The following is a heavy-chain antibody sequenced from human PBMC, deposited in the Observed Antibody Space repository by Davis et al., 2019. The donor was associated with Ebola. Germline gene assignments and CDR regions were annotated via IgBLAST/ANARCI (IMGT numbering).Heavy chain of an antibody. V-gene: IGHV3-11*04. Sequence: GGSLRLSCAVSGLTVSSNYMSWVRQAPGKGLEWVSGISGSGATTYYADSVKGRFTISRDNAKNSLYLQMNSLRAEDTAVYYCARDPGYCSGGSCYSLGYYYYGMDVWGQGTTVTVSS. CDR1: GLTVSSNY. CDR3: ARDPGYCSGGSCYSLGYYYYGMDV. D-gene: IGHD2-15*01. J-gene: IGHJ6*02. CDR2: ISGSGATT.